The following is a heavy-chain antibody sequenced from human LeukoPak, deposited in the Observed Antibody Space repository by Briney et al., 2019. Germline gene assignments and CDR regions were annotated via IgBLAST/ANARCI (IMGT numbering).Heavy chain of an antibody. V-gene: IGHV4-34*01. J-gene: IGHJ4*02. D-gene: IGHD6-13*01. Sequence: PSETLSLTCAVYGGSFSGYYWSWIRQPPGKGLEWIGSIYYSGSTYYNPSLKSRVTISVDTSKNQFSLKLSSVTAADTAVYYCARLGGGSSWYADYWGQGTLVTVSS. CDR3: ARLGGGSSWYADY. CDR2: IYYSGST. CDR1: GGSFSGYY.